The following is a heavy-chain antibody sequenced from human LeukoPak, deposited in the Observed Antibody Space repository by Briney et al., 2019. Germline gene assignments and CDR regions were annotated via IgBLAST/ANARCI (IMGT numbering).Heavy chain of an antibody. CDR3: ARVPDYDILTYWYFDL. D-gene: IGHD3-9*01. Sequence: GASVKVSCKASGYTFTSYGISWVRQAPGQGLEWMGWISAYNGNTNYAQKLQGRATMTTDTSTSTAYMELRSLRSDDTAVYYCARVPDYDILTYWYFDLWGRGTLVTVSS. J-gene: IGHJ2*01. V-gene: IGHV1-18*01. CDR1: GYTFTSYG. CDR2: ISAYNGNT.